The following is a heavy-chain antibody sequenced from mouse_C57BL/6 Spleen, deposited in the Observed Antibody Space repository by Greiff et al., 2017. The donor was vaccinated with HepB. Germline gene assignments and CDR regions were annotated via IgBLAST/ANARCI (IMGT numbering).Heavy chain of an antibody. J-gene: IGHJ4*01. CDR2: IRNKANGYTT. D-gene: IGHD1-1*01. CDR3: ARVYGGAMDY. CDR1: GFTFTDYY. Sequence: DVKLVESGGGLVQPGGSLSLSCAASGFTFTDYYMSWVRQPPGKALEWLGFIRNKANGYTTEYSASVKGRFTISRDNSQSILYLQMNALRAEDSATYYCARVYGGAMDYWGQGTSVTVSS. V-gene: IGHV7-3*01.